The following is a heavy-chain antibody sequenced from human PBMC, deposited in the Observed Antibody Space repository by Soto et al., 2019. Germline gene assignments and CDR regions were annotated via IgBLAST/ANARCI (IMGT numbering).Heavy chain of an antibody. V-gene: IGHV3-9*01. CDR3: ATTMIGPHYFDY. Sequence: PGGSLRLSCAASGFTFDDYAMHWVRQAPGKGLEWVSGISWNSGSIGYADSVKGRFTISRDNAKNSLYLQMNSLRAEDTALYYCATTMIGPHYFDYWGQGTLVTVSS. J-gene: IGHJ4*02. CDR1: GFTFDDYA. CDR2: ISWNSGSI. D-gene: IGHD3-22*01.